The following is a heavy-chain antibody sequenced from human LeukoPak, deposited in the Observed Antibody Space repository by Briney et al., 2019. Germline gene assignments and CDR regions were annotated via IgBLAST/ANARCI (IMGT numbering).Heavy chain of an antibody. J-gene: IGHJ4*02. CDR3: SRVAGATIGDF. V-gene: IGHV3-72*01. D-gene: IGHD1-26*01. CDR1: GFTFSDYY. Sequence: GGSLRLSCAASGFTFSDYYMDWVRQAPGKGLEWVGRARNKANSYTTEYAASVKGRFIISRDESKNSLFLHMNSLKTDDTAVYYCSRVAGATIGDFWGQGTLVTVSS. CDR2: ARNKANSYTT.